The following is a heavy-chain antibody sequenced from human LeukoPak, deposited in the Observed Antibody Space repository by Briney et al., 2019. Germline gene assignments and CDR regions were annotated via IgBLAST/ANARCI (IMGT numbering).Heavy chain of an antibody. CDR3: ARGALTGYFWFDP. V-gene: IGHV4-59*01. J-gene: IGHJ5*02. CDR1: GGSISSYY. Sequence: SETLSLTCTVSGGSISSYYWSWIRQPPGKGLEWIGYIFYTGSTNYNPSLKSRVTISVLTSKNRFSLKLSSVTAADTAVYYCARGALTGYFWFDPWGQGTLVTVSS. D-gene: IGHD3-9*01. CDR2: IFYTGST.